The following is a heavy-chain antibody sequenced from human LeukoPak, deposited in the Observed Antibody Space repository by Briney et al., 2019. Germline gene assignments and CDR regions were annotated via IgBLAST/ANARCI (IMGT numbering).Heavy chain of an antibody. CDR2: SKNKANDYTT. V-gene: IGHV3-72*01. CDR3: CVSVAGTFDY. CDR1: GFSFSDHY. D-gene: IGHD6-19*01. Sequence: GGSLRLSCAASGFSFSDHYMDWVRRAPGKGLEWVGRSKNKANDYTTEYAASVKGRFTISRDDSKNSLYLQMNSLKTEDTAVYYCCVSVAGTFDYWGQGTPVTVSS. J-gene: IGHJ4*02.